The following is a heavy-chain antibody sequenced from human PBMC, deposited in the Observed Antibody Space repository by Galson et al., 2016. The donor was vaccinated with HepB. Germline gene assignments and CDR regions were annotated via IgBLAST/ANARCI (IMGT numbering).Heavy chain of an antibody. CDR2: INWRGGST. CDR1: GFTFNDYG. V-gene: IGHV3-20*04. CDR3: ARDRYCGGASCPIYYFDY. D-gene: IGHD3-10*01. Sequence: SLRLSCAGSGFTFNDYGLSWVRQAPGKGLEWVSGINWRGGSTGYAASVKGRSTVSRDNAKHSLYLQMRSLRDEDTALYYCARDRYCGGASCPIYYFDYWGQGTLVTVSS. J-gene: IGHJ4*02.